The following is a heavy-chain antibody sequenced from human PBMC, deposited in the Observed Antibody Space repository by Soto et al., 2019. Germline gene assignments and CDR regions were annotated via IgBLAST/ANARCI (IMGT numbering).Heavy chain of an antibody. V-gene: IGHV3-23*01. D-gene: IGHD2-2*01. Sequence: EVQLLESGGALVQPGGSLRLSCVASGFTFSSHGMSWVRQAPGKGLEWVSALSGSDGSTYYAGSVNVRFTISRNNSKDTLYLQMNCLSAEDTAIYFCVCCAAAICYSPLDYWGQGTLVTVSS. CDR3: VCCAAAICYSPLDY. CDR2: LSGSDGST. J-gene: IGHJ4*02. CDR1: GFTFSSHG.